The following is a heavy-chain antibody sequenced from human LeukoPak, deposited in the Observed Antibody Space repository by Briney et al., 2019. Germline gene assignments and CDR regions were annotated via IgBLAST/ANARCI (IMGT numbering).Heavy chain of an antibody. CDR1: GFTFSIYW. CDR3: ARRYGMDV. Sequence: PGGSLRLSCAASGFTFSIYWMHWVRQAPGKGLVWVSRIKNDGSSTSYADYVKGRFTISRDNAKNTLYLQMNNLRAEDTAVYYCARRYGMDVWGQGTTVAVSS. CDR2: IKNDGSST. J-gene: IGHJ6*02. V-gene: IGHV3-74*01.